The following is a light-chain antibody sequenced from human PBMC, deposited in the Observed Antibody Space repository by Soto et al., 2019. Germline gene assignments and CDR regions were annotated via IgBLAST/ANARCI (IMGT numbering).Light chain of an antibody. CDR3: SSYTISNTYV. V-gene: IGLV2-18*02. CDR2: DVS. J-gene: IGLJ1*01. Sequence: QSALTQPPSVSGSPGQSVTISCTGPSSDFGTYNGISWYQQPPGTASKLMIYDVSNRPSGVPDRFSGSKSGNTASLTISGLQAEDEGDYYCSSYTISNTYVFGTGTKVTVL. CDR1: SSDFGTYNG.